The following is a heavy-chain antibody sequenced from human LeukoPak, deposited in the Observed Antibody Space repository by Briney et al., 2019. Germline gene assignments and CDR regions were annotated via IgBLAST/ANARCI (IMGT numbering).Heavy chain of an antibody. Sequence: SETLSLTCAVYGGSFSGYYWSWIRQPPGKGLEWIGEINHSGSTNYNPSLKSRVTISVDTSKNRFSLKLSSVTAADTAVYYCARALGYVAARLYYFDYWGQGTLVTVSS. J-gene: IGHJ4*02. CDR2: INHSGST. CDR3: ARALGYVAARLYYFDY. CDR1: GGSFSGYY. D-gene: IGHD6-6*01. V-gene: IGHV4-34*01.